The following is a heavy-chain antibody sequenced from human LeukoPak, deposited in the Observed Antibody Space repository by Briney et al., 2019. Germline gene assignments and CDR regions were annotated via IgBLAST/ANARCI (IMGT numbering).Heavy chain of an antibody. J-gene: IGHJ4*02. CDR1: GFTFSSYA. CDR3: ARAIGGNPPARFDY. D-gene: IGHD4-23*01. CDR2: ISGSGGST. Sequence: GGSLRLSCAASGFTFSSYAMSWVRQAPGKGLEWVSAISGSGGSTYYADSVKGRFTISRDNAKNSLYLQMNSLRAEDTAVYYCARAIGGNPPARFDYWGQGTLVTVSS. V-gene: IGHV3-23*01.